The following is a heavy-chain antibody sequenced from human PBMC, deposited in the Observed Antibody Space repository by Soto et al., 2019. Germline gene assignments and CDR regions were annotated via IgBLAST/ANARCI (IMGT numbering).Heavy chain of an antibody. CDR1: GGSFSSNA. V-gene: IGHV1-69*01. CDR3: ASRERLDAFDI. J-gene: IGHJ3*02. Sequence: QVQLVQSGAEVKKPGSSVKVSCKASGGSFSSNAISWVRQAPGQGLEWMGGIIPILGSANYAQKFQDRLTITADGSTTTTYMELNSLRSEDAAVYYCASRERLDAFDIWGQGTLVTVSS. D-gene: IGHD1-26*01. CDR2: IIPILGSA.